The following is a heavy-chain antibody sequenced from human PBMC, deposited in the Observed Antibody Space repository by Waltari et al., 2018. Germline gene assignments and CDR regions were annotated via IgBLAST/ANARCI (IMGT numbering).Heavy chain of an antibody. J-gene: IGHJ5*02. CDR1: GGSISSGGYY. CDR2: IYYSGST. V-gene: IGHV4-31*03. D-gene: IGHD2-21*01. CDR3: ARVRTFGPYCGGDCPNWFDP. Sequence: QVQLQESGPGLVKPSQTLSLTCTVSGGSISSGGYYWSWIRQHPGKGLEWIGYIYYSGSTYYNPSLKSRVTISVDTSKNQFSLKLSSVTAADTAVYYCARVRTFGPYCGGDCPNWFDPWGQGTLVTVSS.